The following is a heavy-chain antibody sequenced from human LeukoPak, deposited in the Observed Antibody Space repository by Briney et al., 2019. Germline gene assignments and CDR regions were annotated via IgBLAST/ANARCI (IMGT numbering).Heavy chain of an antibody. CDR3: ASLYDSSGYSKLDY. Sequence: GESLKTSCKGSGYSFTSYWIGWVRQMPGKGLEWMGIIYPGDSDTRYSPSFQGQVTSSADKSISTSYLQWSSMKASDTDMYYCASLYDSSGYSKLDYWGQGTLVTVSS. CDR1: GYSFTSYW. V-gene: IGHV5-51*01. J-gene: IGHJ4*02. D-gene: IGHD3-22*01. CDR2: IYPGDSDT.